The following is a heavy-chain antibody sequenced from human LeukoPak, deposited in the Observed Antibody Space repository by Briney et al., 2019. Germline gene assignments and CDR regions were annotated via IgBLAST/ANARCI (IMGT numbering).Heavy chain of an antibody. D-gene: IGHD6-13*01. Sequence: SETLSLTCTVSGGSISSYYWSWIRQPAGKGLEWIGRIYTSGSTNYNPSLKSRVTMSVDTSKNRFSLKLSSVTAADTAVYYCASSYSSSDIIYWGQGTLVTVSS. V-gene: IGHV4-4*07. CDR2: IYTSGST. CDR1: GGSISSYY. J-gene: IGHJ4*02. CDR3: ASSYSSSDIIY.